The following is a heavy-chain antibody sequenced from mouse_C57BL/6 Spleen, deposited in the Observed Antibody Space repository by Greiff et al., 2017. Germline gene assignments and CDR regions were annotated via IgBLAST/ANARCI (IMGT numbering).Heavy chain of an antibody. Sequence: QVQLQQSGAELVKPGASVKLSCKASGYTFTSYWMQWVKQRPGQGLEWIGEIDPSDSYTNYNQKFKGKATLTVDTSSSTAYMQLSSLTSEDSAVYYCARGSSSPFDYWGQGTTLTVSS. D-gene: IGHD1-1*01. CDR1: GYTFTSYW. CDR2: IDPSDSYT. V-gene: IGHV1-50*01. CDR3: ARGSSSPFDY. J-gene: IGHJ2*01.